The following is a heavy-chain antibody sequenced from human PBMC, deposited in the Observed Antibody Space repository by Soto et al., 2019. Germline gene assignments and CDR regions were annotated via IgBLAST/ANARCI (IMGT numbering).Heavy chain of an antibody. CDR1: EFIVSSNY. J-gene: IGHJ6*02. CDR2: IYGSVST. D-gene: IGHD1-26*01. V-gene: IGHV3-53*01. CDR3: AGRVRATNYGMDV. Sequence: GGSLRLSCSASEFIVSSNYMNWVRQAPGKGLECVSTIYGSVSTYYADSVKGRFTISRDNSKNTLYLQMNSLRAEDTAVYYCAGRVRATNYGMDVWGQGTRVTVSS.